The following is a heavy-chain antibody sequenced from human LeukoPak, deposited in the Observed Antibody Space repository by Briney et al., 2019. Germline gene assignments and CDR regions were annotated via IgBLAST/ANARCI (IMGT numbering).Heavy chain of an antibody. CDR2: ISAYNGNT. D-gene: IGHD3-10*01. Sequence: AASVTVSCKASGYTFTSYGILWVRQAPGQGLEWMGWISAYNGNTKYAQKLQGRVTMTTDTSTSIAHMELRSLRSDDTAVYYCARITMVRGVIFDWYFDLWGRGTLVTVSS. CDR3: ARITMVRGVIFDWYFDL. V-gene: IGHV1-18*01. CDR1: GYTFTSYG. J-gene: IGHJ2*01.